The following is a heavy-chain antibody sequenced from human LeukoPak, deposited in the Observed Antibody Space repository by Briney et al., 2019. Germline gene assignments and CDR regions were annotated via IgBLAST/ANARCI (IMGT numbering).Heavy chain of an antibody. Sequence: PRGSLRLSCAASGFTFSSYAMSWVRQAPGKGLEWVANIKQEGSEKYYVDSVKGRFTISRDNAKNSLYLKMNSLRGEDTAVYYCAREGFGVVRYYFYYMGVWGKGTTVTVSS. CDR1: GFTFSSYA. D-gene: IGHD3-3*01. CDR3: AREGFGVVRYYFYYMGV. V-gene: IGHV3-7*01. J-gene: IGHJ6*03. CDR2: IKQEGSEK.